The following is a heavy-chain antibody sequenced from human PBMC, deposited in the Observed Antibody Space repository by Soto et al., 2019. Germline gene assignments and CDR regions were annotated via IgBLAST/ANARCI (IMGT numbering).Heavy chain of an antibody. CDR2: ISAYNGNT. V-gene: IGHV1-18*04. Sequence: ASVKVSCKASGYTFTIYGISCVLQAPGQGLEWMGWISAYNGNTNYAQKLQGRVTMTTDTSTSTAYMELRSLRSDDTAVYYCARDRREITHPELWGQGTMVTVSS. CDR3: ARDRREITHPEL. CDR1: GYTFTIYG. J-gene: IGHJ3*01. D-gene: IGHD3-10*01.